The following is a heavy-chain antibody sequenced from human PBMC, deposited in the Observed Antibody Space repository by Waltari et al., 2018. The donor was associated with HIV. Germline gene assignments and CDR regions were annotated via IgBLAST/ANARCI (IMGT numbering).Heavy chain of an antibody. J-gene: IGHJ3*01. CDR2: INSEGSST. Sequence: EVQLVESGGGSVQPGGSLRLSCAASGFTVSSYWMFWVRQVPGKGLVWVSRINSEGSSTTYADSVEGRFTISRDNAKNTLYLQMNSLRAEDTAMYYCTRGNGHAFDLWGQGTMVTVSS. V-gene: IGHV3-74*01. D-gene: IGHD2-8*01. CDR3: TRGNGHAFDL. CDR1: GFTVSSYW.